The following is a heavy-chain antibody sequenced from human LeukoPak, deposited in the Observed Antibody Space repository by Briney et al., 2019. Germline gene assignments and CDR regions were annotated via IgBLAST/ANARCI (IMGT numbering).Heavy chain of an antibody. CDR1: GYSISSGYY. CDR3: ARDFVEEGGGDCFDY. Sequence: SETLSLTCTVSGYSISSGYYWGWIRQPPGKGLEWIGSIYHSGSTYYNPSLKSRVTISVDTSKNQFSLKLSSVTAADTAVYYCARDFVEEGGGDCFDYWGQGTLVTVSS. D-gene: IGHD1-26*01. J-gene: IGHJ4*02. V-gene: IGHV4-38-2*02. CDR2: IYHSGST.